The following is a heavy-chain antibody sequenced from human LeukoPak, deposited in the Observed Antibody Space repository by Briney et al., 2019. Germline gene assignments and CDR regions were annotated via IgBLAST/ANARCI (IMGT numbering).Heavy chain of an antibody. Sequence: GESLKISCKGSGYSFSSYWIAWVRQMPGKGLEWMGIIYPGDSDTRYSPSFQGQVTISADKSISTAYLQWSSLKASDTAMYYCARRAGGYYGSGRFYYYMDVWGKGTTVTVSS. V-gene: IGHV5-51*01. D-gene: IGHD3-10*01. CDR2: IYPGDSDT. J-gene: IGHJ6*03. CDR3: ARRAGGYYGSGRFYYYMDV. CDR1: GYSFSSYW.